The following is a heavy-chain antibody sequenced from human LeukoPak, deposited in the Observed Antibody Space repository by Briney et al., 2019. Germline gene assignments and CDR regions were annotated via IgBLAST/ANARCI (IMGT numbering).Heavy chain of an antibody. CDR1: GFTFSSYA. CDR3: ARVLSGRGSLYSYYYYMDV. D-gene: IGHD3-10*01. CDR2: LSGSGGST. J-gene: IGHJ6*03. V-gene: IGHV3-23*01. Sequence: GGSLRLSCAASGFTFSSYAMSWVRQAPGKGLEWVSALSGSGGSTFYADSVKGRFTISRDNSKNTLYLQMNSLRAEDTAVYYCARVLSGRGSLYSYYYYMDVWGKGTTVTISS.